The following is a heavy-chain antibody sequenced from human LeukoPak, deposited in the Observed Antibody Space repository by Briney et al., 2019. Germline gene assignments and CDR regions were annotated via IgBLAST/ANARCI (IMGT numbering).Heavy chain of an antibody. J-gene: IGHJ6*03. V-gene: IGHV4-59*01. CDR3: ARGRKEYNYYYYYMDV. CDR1: GVSISSYY. CDR2: IYYSGST. Sequence: SETLSLTCTVSGVSISSYYWSWIRQPPGKGLEWIGYIYYSGSTNYNPSLKSRVTISVDTSKNQFSLKLSSVTAADTAVYYCARGRKEYNYYYYYMDVWGKGTTVTVSS. D-gene: IGHD1-1*01.